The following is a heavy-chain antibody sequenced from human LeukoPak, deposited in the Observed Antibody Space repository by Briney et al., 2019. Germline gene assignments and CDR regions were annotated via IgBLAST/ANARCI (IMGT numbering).Heavy chain of an antibody. CDR2: IWYDGSNK. Sequence: QPGGSLRLSCAASGFTFSSYGMHWVRQAPGKGLEWVAVIWYDGSNKYYADSVKGRFTISRDNSKNTPYLQMNSLRAEDTAVYYCAREAFGPRGWGYGFDYWGQGTLVTVSS. CDR3: AREAFGPRGWGYGFDY. CDR1: GFTFSSYG. V-gene: IGHV3-33*01. J-gene: IGHJ4*02. D-gene: IGHD3-10*01.